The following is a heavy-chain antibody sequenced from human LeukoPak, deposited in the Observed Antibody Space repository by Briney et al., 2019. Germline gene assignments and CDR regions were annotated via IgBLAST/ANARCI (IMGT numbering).Heavy chain of an antibody. CDR2: IYPGDSDT. J-gene: IGHJ4*02. V-gene: IGHV5-51*01. CDR3: ARPPPHGYSSGWYYFDY. D-gene: IGHD6-19*01. Sequence: GESLKISCKGSGYSFTSYWIGWVRQMPGKGLEWMGIIYPGDSDTRYSPSFQGQVTISADKSISTAYLQWSSLKALDTAMYYCARPPPHGYSSGWYYFDYWGQGTLVTVSS. CDR1: GYSFTSYW.